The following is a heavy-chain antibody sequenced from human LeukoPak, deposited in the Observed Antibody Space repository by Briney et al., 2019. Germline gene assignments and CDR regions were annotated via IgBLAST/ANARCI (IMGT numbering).Heavy chain of an antibody. CDR1: GFTFSSYG. Sequence: GGSLRLSCAASGFTFSSYGMHWVRQAPGKGLEWVAVIWYDGSNKYHADSVKGRFTISRDNSKNTLYLQMNSLRAEDTAVYYCAKDFGGSEDAFDIWGQGTMVTVSS. V-gene: IGHV3-33*06. D-gene: IGHD1-26*01. J-gene: IGHJ3*02. CDR3: AKDFGGSEDAFDI. CDR2: IWYDGSNK.